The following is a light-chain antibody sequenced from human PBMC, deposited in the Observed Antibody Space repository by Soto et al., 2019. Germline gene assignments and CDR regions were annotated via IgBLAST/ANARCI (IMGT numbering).Light chain of an antibody. CDR3: SSYISSSTSVV. V-gene: IGLV2-14*01. CDR2: DVS. Sequence: QLVLTQPASVSGSPGQSITISCTGTSSDVGTYNYVSWYQQHPGKAPKLMIYDVSNRPSGVSDRFSGSKSGNTASLTISGLQAEDEADYYCSSYISSSTSVVFGGGTKLTVL. CDR1: SSDVGTYNY. J-gene: IGLJ2*01.